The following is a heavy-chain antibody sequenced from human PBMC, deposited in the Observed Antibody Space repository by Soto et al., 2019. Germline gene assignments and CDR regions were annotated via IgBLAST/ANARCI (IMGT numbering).Heavy chain of an antibody. V-gene: IGHV3-23*01. CDR1: GFTFSVSA. CDR3: AKEGSDPGWYWES. D-gene: IGHD6-19*01. J-gene: IGHJ1*01. Sequence: GGSLRLSCAASGFTFSVSAMSWVRQAPGKGMENVASITRSRSEAFYGHSVRGRFPTSRDNSKNMLILEMNSLRVEDTARYYCAKEGSDPGWYWESGGQGALVTVS. CDR2: ITRSRSEA.